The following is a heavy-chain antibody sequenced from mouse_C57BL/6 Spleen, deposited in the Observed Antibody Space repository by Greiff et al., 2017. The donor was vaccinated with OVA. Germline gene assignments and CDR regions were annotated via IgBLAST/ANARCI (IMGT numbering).Heavy chain of an antibody. CDR2: IHPNSGST. D-gene: IGHD2-13*01. CDR1: GYTFTSYW. CDR3: ARREVDSPFAY. V-gene: IGHV1-64*01. Sequence: QVQLKQPGAELVKPGASVKLSCKASGYTFTSYWMHWVKQRPGQGLEWIGMIHPNSGSTNYNEKFKSKATLTVDKSSSTAYMQLSSLTSEDSAVYYCARREVDSPFAYWGQGTLVTVSA. J-gene: IGHJ3*01.